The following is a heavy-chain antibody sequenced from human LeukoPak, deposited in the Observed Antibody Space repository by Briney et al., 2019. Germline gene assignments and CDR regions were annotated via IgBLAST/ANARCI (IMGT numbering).Heavy chain of an antibody. CDR2: IWDDGSET. V-gene: IGHV3-33*06. Sequence: GGSLRLSCAASGFTFSRVAMHWVRQAPGKGLEWVAIIWDDGSETLYADSVRGRFTISRDNSKNMLYLQMSSLRAEDTAVYYCAKTRDRGGYTLDFWGQGTLVTVSS. J-gene: IGHJ4*02. CDR1: GFTFSRVA. CDR3: AKTRDRGGYTLDF. D-gene: IGHD5-24*01.